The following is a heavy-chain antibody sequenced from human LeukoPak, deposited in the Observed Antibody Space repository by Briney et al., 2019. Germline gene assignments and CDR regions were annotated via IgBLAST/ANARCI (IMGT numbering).Heavy chain of an antibody. J-gene: IGHJ4*02. CDR3: ARGRRPDW. CDR1: GGSFSGYY. CDR2: INHSGST. V-gene: IGHV4-34*01. Sequence: PSETLSLTCAVYGGSFSGYYWSWIRQPPGKGLEWIGEINHSGSTNYNRSLKSRVTISVDTSKNQFSLKLSSVTAADTAVYYCARGRRPDWWGQGTLVTVSS.